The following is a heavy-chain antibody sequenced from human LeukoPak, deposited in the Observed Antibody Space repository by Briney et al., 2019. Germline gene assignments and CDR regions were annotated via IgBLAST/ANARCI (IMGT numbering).Heavy chain of an antibody. J-gene: IGHJ5*02. CDR2: MNPNSGNT. CDR3: ARARYYDILTGYPNWFDP. Sequence: GASVKVSCKASGYTFTSYDINWVRQATGQGLEWMGWMNPNSGNTGYAQKFQGRVTMTTDTSTSTAYMELRSLRSDDTAVYYCARARYYDILTGYPNWFDPWGQGTLVTVSS. V-gene: IGHV1-8*01. CDR1: GYTFTSYD. D-gene: IGHD3-9*01.